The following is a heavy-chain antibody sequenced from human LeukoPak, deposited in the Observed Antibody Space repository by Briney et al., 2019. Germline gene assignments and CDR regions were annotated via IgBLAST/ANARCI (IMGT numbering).Heavy chain of an antibody. CDR2: ISAYNGNT. Sequence: ASVKVSCKASGYTFTSYGISWVRQAPGQGLEWMGWISAYNGNTNYAQKLQGRVTMTTDTSTSTAYMELRSLRSDDTAVYYCARVRGYSGYDSHWYFDLWGRGTLATVSS. CDR3: ARVRGYSGYDSHWYFDL. J-gene: IGHJ2*01. V-gene: IGHV1-18*01. D-gene: IGHD5-12*01. CDR1: GYTFTSYG.